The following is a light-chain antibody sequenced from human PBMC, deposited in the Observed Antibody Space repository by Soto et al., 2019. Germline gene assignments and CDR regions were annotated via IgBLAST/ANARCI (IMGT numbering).Light chain of an antibody. CDR2: AAS. J-gene: IGKJ1*01. CDR1: QGIGNA. Sequence: IQMTQSPSSLSASVGDRVTISCRASQGIGNALGWYQQKPGTAPKLLIYAASSLQSGVPSRFSGSGSGTDFTLTISSLQPEDFATYYCQQSYSGPQTFGQGTKV. CDR3: QQSYSGPQT. V-gene: IGKV1-39*01.